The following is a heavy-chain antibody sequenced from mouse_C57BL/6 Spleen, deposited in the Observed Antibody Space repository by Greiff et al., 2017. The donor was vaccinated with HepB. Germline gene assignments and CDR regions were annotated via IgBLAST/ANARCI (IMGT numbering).Heavy chain of an antibody. CDR2: IDPEDGET. CDR3: ASRGEYNDYDWDY. J-gene: IGHJ2*01. D-gene: IGHD2-4*01. CDR1: GFNIKDYY. Sequence: EVMLVESGAELVKPGASVKLSCTASGFNIKDYYMHWVKQRTEQGLEWIGRIDPEDGETKYAQKVQGKATITADTSSNTAYLQLSSLTSEDTAVYYCASRGEYNDYDWDYWGQGTTLTVSS. V-gene: IGHV14-2*01.